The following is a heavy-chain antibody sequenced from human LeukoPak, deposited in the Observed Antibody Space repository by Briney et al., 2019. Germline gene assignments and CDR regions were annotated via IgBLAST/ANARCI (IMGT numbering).Heavy chain of an antibody. CDR2: IRSKAYGGTT. V-gene: IGHV3-49*04. J-gene: IGHJ6*02. D-gene: IGHD3-3*01. Sequence: GGSLRLSCTASGFTFGDYAMSWVRQAPGKGLEWVGFIRSKAYGGTTEYAASVKGRFTISRDDSKSIAYLQMNSLKTEDTAVYYCTRGPLRFLVWPYYYYYGMDVWGQGTTVTVSS. CDR1: GFTFGDYA. CDR3: TRGPLRFLVWPYYYYYGMDV.